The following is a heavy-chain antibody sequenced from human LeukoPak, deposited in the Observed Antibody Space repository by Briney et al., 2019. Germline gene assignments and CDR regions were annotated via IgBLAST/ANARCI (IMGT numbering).Heavy chain of an antibody. CDR1: GFTFSSYA. CDR2: ISGSGGST. J-gene: IGHJ6*04. Sequence: GGSLRLSCAASGFTFSSYAMSWVRQAPGKGLEWISAISGSGGSTYYADSVKGRFTISRDNSKNTLYLQMNSLRAEDTAVYYCAKGKEGGGTSSGTIYSSYGMDVWPKGTRVTVPS. V-gene: IGHV3-23*01. D-gene: IGHD1/OR15-1a*01. CDR3: AKGKEGGGTSSGTIYSSYGMDV.